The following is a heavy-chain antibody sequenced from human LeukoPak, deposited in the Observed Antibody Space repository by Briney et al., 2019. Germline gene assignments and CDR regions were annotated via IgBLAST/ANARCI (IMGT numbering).Heavy chain of an antibody. CDR1: GFTFSSYG. J-gene: IGHJ3*02. V-gene: IGHV3-30*02. Sequence: PGGSLRLSXAASGFTFSSYGMHWVRQAPGKGLEWVAFIRYDGSNKYYADSVKGRFTISRDNSKNTLYLQMNSLRAEDTAVYYCAKDFWAYSDSSGYSDAFDIWGQGTMVTVSS. D-gene: IGHD3-22*01. CDR2: IRYDGSNK. CDR3: AKDFWAYSDSSGYSDAFDI.